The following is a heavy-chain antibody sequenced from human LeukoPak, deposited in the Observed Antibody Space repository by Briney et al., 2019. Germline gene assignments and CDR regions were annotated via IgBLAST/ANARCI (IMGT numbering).Heavy chain of an antibody. CDR2: INSEGSST. J-gene: IGHJ4*02. CDR1: GFTFSSYW. D-gene: IGHD5-12*01. CDR3: ARGPSGYHNT. V-gene: IGHV3-74*01. Sequence: GGSLRLSCAASGFTFSSYWMHWVRQAPGKGLVWVSRINSEGSSTSYADAVKGRFTISRDNSNNTLYLKMNSLRADETAVYYFARGPSGYHNTGGQGNLVTVSS.